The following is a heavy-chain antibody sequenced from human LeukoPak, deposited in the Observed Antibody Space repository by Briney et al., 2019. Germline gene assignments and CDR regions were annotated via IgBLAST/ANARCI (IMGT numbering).Heavy chain of an antibody. J-gene: IGHJ4*02. Sequence: GGSLRLSCAASGFTFSSYAMSWVRQAPGKGLEWVSAISGSGGSTYYADSVKGRFTISRDNSKNTLYLQMNSLRAEDTAVYYCAKRGGVYCSGGSCYGWLDCWGQGTLVTVSS. CDR1: GFTFSSYA. D-gene: IGHD2-15*01. CDR3: AKRGGVYCSGGSCYGWLDC. V-gene: IGHV3-23*01. CDR2: ISGSGGST.